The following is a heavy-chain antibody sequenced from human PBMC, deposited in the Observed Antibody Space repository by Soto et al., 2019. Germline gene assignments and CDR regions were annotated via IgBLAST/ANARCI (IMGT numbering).Heavy chain of an antibody. D-gene: IGHD2-8*01. J-gene: IGHJ4*02. Sequence: PGGSLRLSCAASGFTVSSNYMSWVRQAPGKGLEWVSVIYSDGSTYYADSVKGRFTISRDNSKNTLYLLLNSLRAEDTAVYYCARVGYCANGICYLMGYFDYWGQGTLVTVSS. CDR1: GFTVSSNY. CDR2: IYSDGST. V-gene: IGHV3-66*01. CDR3: ARVGYCANGICYLMGYFDY.